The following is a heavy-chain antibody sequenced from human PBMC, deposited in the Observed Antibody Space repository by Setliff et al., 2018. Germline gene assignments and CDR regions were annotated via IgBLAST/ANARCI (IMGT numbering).Heavy chain of an antibody. J-gene: IGHJ5*02. CDR3: ARDKPIIVGAPMDWFDP. V-gene: IGHV4-38-2*02. CDR1: GYSISSGYY. Sequence: SETLSLTCTVSGYSISSGYYWGWIRQPPRKGLEWIGSIYHSGSTYYNPFLKSRVTISVDTSKNQFSLKLSSVTAADTAVYYCARDKPIIVGAPMDWFDPWGQGTLVTVSS. CDR2: IYHSGST. D-gene: IGHD1-26*01.